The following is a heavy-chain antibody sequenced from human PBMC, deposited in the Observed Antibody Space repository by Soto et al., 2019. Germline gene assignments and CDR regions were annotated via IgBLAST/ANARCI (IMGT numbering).Heavy chain of an antibody. V-gene: IGHV3-30-3*01. CDR3: ARDEPCSSTSCYTGSDGMDV. Sequence: QVQLVESGGGVVQPGRSLRLSCAASGFTFSSYAMHWVRQAPGEGLEWVAVISYDGSNKYYADSVKGRFTISRDNSKNTLYLQMNSLRAEDTAVYYCARDEPCSSTSCYTGSDGMDVWGQGTTVTVSS. CDR1: GFTFSSYA. J-gene: IGHJ6*02. CDR2: ISYDGSNK. D-gene: IGHD2-2*02.